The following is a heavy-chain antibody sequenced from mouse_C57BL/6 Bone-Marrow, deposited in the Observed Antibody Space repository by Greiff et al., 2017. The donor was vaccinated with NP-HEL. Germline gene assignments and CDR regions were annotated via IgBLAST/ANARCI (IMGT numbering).Heavy chain of an antibody. J-gene: IGHJ4*01. CDR1: GFTFSSYA. Sequence: EVKLVESGGGLVKPGGSLKLSCAASGFTFSSYAMSWVRQTPEKRLEWVATISDGGSYTYYPDNVKGRFTISRDNAKNNLYLQMSHLKSEDTAMYYCARVIYDGYAMDYWGQGTSVTVSS. D-gene: IGHD2-3*01. CDR3: ARVIYDGYAMDY. CDR2: ISDGGSYT. V-gene: IGHV5-4*03.